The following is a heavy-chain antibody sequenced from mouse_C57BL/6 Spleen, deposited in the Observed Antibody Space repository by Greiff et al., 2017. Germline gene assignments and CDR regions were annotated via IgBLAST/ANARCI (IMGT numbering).Heavy chain of an antibody. D-gene: IGHD1-1*01. CDR1: GYTFTEYT. CDR3: ARHEADYGSWYVDV. Sequence: VQLQQSGAELVKPGASVKLSCKASGYTFTEYTIPWVKQRPGQGLEWIGWFYPGGGSTKYHEQFKDQATLTADKSSSTGYMELSRLTSEDSAVYFCARHEADYGSWYVDVWGTGTTVTVSS. CDR2: FYPGGGST. J-gene: IGHJ1*03. V-gene: IGHV1-62-2*01.